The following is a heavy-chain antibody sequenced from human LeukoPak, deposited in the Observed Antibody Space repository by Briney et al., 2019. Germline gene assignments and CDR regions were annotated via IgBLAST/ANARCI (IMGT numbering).Heavy chain of an antibody. CDR1: GFTVSSNY. CDR3: AKCRDGYNPDY. Sequence: GGSLRLSCAASGFTVSSNYMSWVRQAPGKGLEWVSVIYSGGDTYYADSVKGRFSISRDNSKNTLYLQMNSLRAEDTAVYYCAKCRDGYNPDYWGQGTLVTVSS. J-gene: IGHJ4*02. D-gene: IGHD5-24*01. CDR2: IYSGGDT. V-gene: IGHV3-53*01.